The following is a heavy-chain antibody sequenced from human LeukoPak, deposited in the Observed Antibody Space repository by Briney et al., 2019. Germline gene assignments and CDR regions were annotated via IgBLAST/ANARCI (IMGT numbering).Heavy chain of an antibody. CDR3: ARGAGGYSYGFDY. CDR2: INPNSGGT. J-gene: IGHJ4*02. CDR1: GYTFTGYY. Sequence: ASVEVSCKASGYTFTGYYMHWVRQAPGQGLEWMGWINPNSGGTNFAQKFQGRVTMTRDTSISTAYMDISRLTSDDTAVYYCARGAGGYSYGFDYWGQGTLVTVSS. V-gene: IGHV1-2*02. D-gene: IGHD5-18*01.